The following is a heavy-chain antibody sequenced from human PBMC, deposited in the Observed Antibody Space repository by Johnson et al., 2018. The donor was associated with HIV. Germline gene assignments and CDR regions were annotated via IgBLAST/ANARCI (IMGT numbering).Heavy chain of an antibody. J-gene: IGHJ3*02. Sequence: VQLVESGGGVVRPGGSLRLSCAASGFTFDDYAMHWVRQAPWKGLEWVSGISWNSGSIGYADSVKGRFTISRDNAKNSLYLQMNSLRAEDTAVYYCARNGLIPAAKGVAFDIWGQGTTVTVSS. CDR2: ISWNSGSI. D-gene: IGHD2-2*01. CDR3: ARNGLIPAAKGVAFDI. CDR1: GFTFDDYA. V-gene: IGHV3-9*01.